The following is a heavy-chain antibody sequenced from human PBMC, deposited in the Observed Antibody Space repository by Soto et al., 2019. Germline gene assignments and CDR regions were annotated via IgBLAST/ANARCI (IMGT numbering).Heavy chain of an antibody. CDR2: ISTNGGNT. CDR3: VKGEYYYDSSGYYPFDY. V-gene: IGHV3-64D*06. Sequence: GGSLRLSCSASGFTFSSYAMHWVRQAPGKGLEYVSSISTNGGNTHYADSVKGRFTISRDNSKNTQYLQMSSLRADDTAVYYCVKGEYYYDSSGYYPFDYWGQGTLVTVSS. CDR1: GFTFSSYA. J-gene: IGHJ4*02. D-gene: IGHD3-22*01.